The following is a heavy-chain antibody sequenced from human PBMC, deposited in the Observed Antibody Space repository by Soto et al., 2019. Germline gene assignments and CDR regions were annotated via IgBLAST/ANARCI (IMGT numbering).Heavy chain of an antibody. CDR3: ASDYGSVNWFDP. CDR1: GFTFGSYA. D-gene: IGHD3-10*01. CDR2: IDESGGNT. V-gene: IGHV3-23*01. Sequence: PGGSLRLSCAASGFTFGSYAMTWVRLAPGKGLEWVSSIDESGGNTYYADSVKGRFTISRDNSKNTLFLQMNSLRGEDTAVYYCASDYGSVNWFDPWGQGTLVTVSS. J-gene: IGHJ5*02.